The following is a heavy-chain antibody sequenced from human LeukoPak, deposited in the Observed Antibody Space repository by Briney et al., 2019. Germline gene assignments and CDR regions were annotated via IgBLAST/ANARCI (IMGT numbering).Heavy chain of an antibody. CDR3: AKDPVGAKLYYFDY. D-gene: IGHD1-26*01. CDR1: GFTFSSYA. J-gene: IGHJ4*02. V-gene: IGHV3-23*01. CDR2: ISGSGGST. Sequence: PGGSLRLSCAASGFTFSSYAMSWVRQAPGKGLEWVSAISGSGGSTYYADSVKGRFTISRDNSKNTLCLQMNSLRAEDTAVYYCAKDPVGAKLYYFDYWGQGTLVTVSS.